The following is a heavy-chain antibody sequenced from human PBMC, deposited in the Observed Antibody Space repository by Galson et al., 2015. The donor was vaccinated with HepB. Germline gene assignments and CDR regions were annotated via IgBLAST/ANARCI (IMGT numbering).Heavy chain of an antibody. D-gene: IGHD3-3*01. J-gene: IGHJ4*02. Sequence: SVKVSCKASGGTFSSYAISWVRQAPGQGLEWVGGIIPIFGTANYAQKLQGRVTITADESTSTAYMELSSLRSEDTAVYYCARDSDFWSGYYNFDYWGQGALVTVSS. CDR3: ARDSDFWSGYYNFDY. V-gene: IGHV1-69*13. CDR1: GGTFSSYA. CDR2: IIPIFGTA.